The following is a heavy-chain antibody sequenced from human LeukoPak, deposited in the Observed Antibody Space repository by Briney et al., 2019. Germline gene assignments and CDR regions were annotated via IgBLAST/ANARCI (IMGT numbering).Heavy chain of an antibody. CDR2: IKQDGSEK. CDR1: GFTFTSYW. D-gene: IGHD3-22*01. Sequence: GGSLRLSCAASGFTFTSYWMSWVRQAPGKGLEWVANIKQDGSEKYYVDSVKGRFTISRDNAKNSLYLQMNSLRAEDTAVYYCARAHITYDSSGCYYVDWFDPWGQGTLVTVSS. CDR3: ARAHITYDSSGCYYVDWFDP. V-gene: IGHV3-7*01. J-gene: IGHJ5*02.